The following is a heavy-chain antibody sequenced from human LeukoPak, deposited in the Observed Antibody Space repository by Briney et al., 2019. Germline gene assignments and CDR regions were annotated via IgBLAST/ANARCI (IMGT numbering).Heavy chain of an antibody. V-gene: IGHV4-59*01. D-gene: IGHD6-6*01. J-gene: IGHJ6*03. CDR1: GGSISSYY. Sequence: KPSETLSLTCTVSGGSISSYYWSWIRQPPGKGLEWIGYIYYSGSTNYNPSLKSRVTISVDTSKNQFSLKLSSVTAADTAVYYCAREGAVYSSSSWQENEGDYYYMDVWGKGTTITVSS. CDR3: AREGAVYSSSSWQENEGDYYYMDV. CDR2: IYYSGST.